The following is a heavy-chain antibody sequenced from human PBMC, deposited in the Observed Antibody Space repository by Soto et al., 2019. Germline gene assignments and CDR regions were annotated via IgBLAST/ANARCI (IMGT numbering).Heavy chain of an antibody. CDR2: IYHSGST. D-gene: IGHD2-15*01. CDR1: GGSISSSNW. J-gene: IGHJ6*02. CDR3: ARVLGSPGYDYYYGMDV. Sequence: TSETLSLTCAVSGGSISSSNWWSWVRQPPGKGLEWIGEIYHSGSTNYNPSLKSRVTISVDKSKNQFSLKLSSVTAADTAVYYCARVLGSPGYDYYYGMDVWGQGTTVTVSS. V-gene: IGHV4-4*02.